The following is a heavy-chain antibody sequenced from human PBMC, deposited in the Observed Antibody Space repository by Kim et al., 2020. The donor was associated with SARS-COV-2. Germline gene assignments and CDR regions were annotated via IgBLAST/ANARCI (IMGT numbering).Heavy chain of an antibody. D-gene: IGHD3-9*01. CDR1: GYTFTSYA. V-gene: IGHV7-4-1*02. CDR2: INTNTGNP. CDR3: AREATFYYDILTGYYPRSGMDV. Sequence: ASVKVSCKASGYTFTSYAMNWVRQAPGQGLEWMGWINTNTGNPTYAQGFTGRFVFSLDTSVSTAYLQISSLKAEDTAVYYCAREATFYYDILTGYYPRSGMDVWGQGTTVTVSS. J-gene: IGHJ6*02.